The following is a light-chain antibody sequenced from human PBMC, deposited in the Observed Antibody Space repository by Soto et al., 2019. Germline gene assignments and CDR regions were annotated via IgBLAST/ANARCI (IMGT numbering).Light chain of an antibody. CDR3: SSYRTTNTWV. V-gene: IGLV2-14*01. CDR1: GSDVGDSNY. Sequence: QSVLTQPASVSGSPGQSITISCTGTGSDVGDSNYVSWYQQHPGKAPKLMIYEVSNRPSGVSNRFSGSKSGNTASLTISGLQAEDEADYYCSSYRTTNTWVFGGGTKLTVL. CDR2: EVS. J-gene: IGLJ3*02.